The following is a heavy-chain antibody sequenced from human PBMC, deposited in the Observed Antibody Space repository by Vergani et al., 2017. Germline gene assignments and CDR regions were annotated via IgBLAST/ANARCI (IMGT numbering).Heavy chain of an antibody. CDR1: GFSLSNARMG. CDR3: ARTRLHWNDGWGYFDY. J-gene: IGHJ4*02. V-gene: IGHV2-26*01. Sequence: QVTLKESGPVLVKPTETLTLTCTVSGFSLSNARMGVSWLRQPPGKALEWLAHIFSNDEKSYSTSLKSRLTISKDTSKSQVVLTMTNMDPVDTATYYCARTRLHWNDGWGYFDYWGQGTLVTVSS. CDR2: IFSNDEK. D-gene: IGHD1-1*01.